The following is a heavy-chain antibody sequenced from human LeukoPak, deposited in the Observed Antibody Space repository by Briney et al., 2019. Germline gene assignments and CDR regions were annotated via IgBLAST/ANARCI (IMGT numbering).Heavy chain of an antibody. V-gene: IGHV4-59*01. CDR3: AGGATRPTTL. CDR1: GGSISSYY. D-gene: IGHD1-26*01. Sequence: SETLSLTCTVSGGSISSYYWSWIRQPPGKGLEWIGYIYYNGSTNYNPSLKSRVTVSVDTSKNQFSLKLSSVTAADTAVYYCAGGATRPTTLWGQGTLVTVSS. CDR2: IYYNGST. J-gene: IGHJ4*02.